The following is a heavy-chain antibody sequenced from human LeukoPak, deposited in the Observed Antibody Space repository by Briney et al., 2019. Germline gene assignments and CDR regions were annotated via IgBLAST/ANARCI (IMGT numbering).Heavy chain of an antibody. CDR3: ARANYYDSSGRPGYFDY. D-gene: IGHD3-22*01. CDR1: GFTVSSNY. Sequence: PGGSLRLSCAASGFTVSSNYMSWVRQAPGKGLEGGAVIYSGGSTYYADSVKGRFTISRNNYKNTLYLQMNSLRAEDTAVYYCARANYYDSSGRPGYFDYWGQGTLVTVSS. CDR2: IYSGGST. J-gene: IGHJ4*02. V-gene: IGHV3-53*04.